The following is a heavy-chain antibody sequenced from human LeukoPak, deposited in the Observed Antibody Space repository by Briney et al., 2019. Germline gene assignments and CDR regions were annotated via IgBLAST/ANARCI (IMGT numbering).Heavy chain of an antibody. Sequence: GGSLRLSCAASTFSFSEYPMGWVRQAPGKGLEWVSGISAGGDGTYYADPVKGRFTISRDNSKNTLFLQMNSLRAEDTAKYYCAKSLLTTATGTGRASDIWGQGTMVSVSS. CDR3: AKSLLTTATGTGRASDI. J-gene: IGHJ3*02. CDR1: TFSFSEYP. D-gene: IGHD1-1*01. CDR2: ISAGGDGT. V-gene: IGHV3-23*01.